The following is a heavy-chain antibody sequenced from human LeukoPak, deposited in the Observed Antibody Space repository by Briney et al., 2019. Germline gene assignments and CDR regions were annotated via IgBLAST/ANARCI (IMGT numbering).Heavy chain of an antibody. Sequence: GSLRLSCAASGFTFSSYAMSWVRQAPGKGLEWIGSIYYSGSTYYNPSLKSRVTISVDTSKNQFSLKLSSVTAADTAVYYCARPLIHGDYYYGMDVWGQGTTVTVSS. CDR2: IYYSGST. D-gene: IGHD5-18*01. CDR3: ARPLIHGDYYYGMDV. V-gene: IGHV4-39*01. J-gene: IGHJ6*02. CDR1: GFTFSSYA.